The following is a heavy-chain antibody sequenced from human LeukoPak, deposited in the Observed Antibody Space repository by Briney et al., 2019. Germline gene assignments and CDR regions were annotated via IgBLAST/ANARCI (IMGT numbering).Heavy chain of an antibody. CDR2: IYWDDDK. CDR3: AHSRVYYYGWGSYSDY. CDR1: GFSLSTSGVG. D-gene: IGHD3-10*01. J-gene: IGHJ4*02. Sequence: SGPTLVNPTQTLTLTCTFSGFSLSTSGVGVGWIRQPPGKALEWLALIYWDDDKRYSPSLKSRLTITKDTSKNQVVLTMTNMDLVDTATFYCAHSRVYYYGWGSYSDYWGQGTLVTVSS. V-gene: IGHV2-5*02.